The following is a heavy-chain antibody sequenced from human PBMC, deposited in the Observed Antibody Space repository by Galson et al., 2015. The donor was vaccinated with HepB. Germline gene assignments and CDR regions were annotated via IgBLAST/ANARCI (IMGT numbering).Heavy chain of an antibody. CDR1: GGSFSGYY. V-gene: IGHV4-34*01. CDR3: ARGITAPRGEDGGNPVDY. CDR2: INHSGST. Sequence: ETLSLTCAVYGGSFSGYYWSWIRQPPGKGLEWIGEINHSGSTNYNPSLKSRVTISVDTSKNQFSLKLSSVTAADTAVYYCARGITAPRGEDGGNPVDYWGQGTLVTVSS. J-gene: IGHJ4*02. D-gene: IGHD4-23*01.